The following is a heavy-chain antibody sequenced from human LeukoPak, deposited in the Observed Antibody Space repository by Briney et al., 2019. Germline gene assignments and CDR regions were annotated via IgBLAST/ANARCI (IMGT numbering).Heavy chain of an antibody. CDR1: GGSISSHY. V-gene: IGHV4-59*11. Sequence: PSVTLSLTCTVSGGSISSHYWSWIRQPPGKGLEWIGYIYYSGSTNYNPSLKSRVTMSVDTSKNQFSLKLSSVTAADTAVYYCARGGVAAAADYWGQGTLVTVSS. CDR3: ARGGVAAAADY. CDR2: IYYSGST. D-gene: IGHD2-2*01. J-gene: IGHJ4*02.